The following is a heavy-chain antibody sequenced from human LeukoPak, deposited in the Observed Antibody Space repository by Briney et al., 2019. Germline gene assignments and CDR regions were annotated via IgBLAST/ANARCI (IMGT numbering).Heavy chain of an antibody. Sequence: ASVKVSCKASGYTFTGYYMHWVRQAPGQGLEWMGWINPNSGGTNYAQKLQGRVTMTTDTSTSTAYMELRSLRSDDTAVYYCARHGSGSYYTQFYDYWGQGTLATVSS. J-gene: IGHJ4*02. CDR1: GYTFTGYY. D-gene: IGHD3-10*01. V-gene: IGHV1-2*02. CDR2: INPNSGGT. CDR3: ARHGSGSYYTQFYDY.